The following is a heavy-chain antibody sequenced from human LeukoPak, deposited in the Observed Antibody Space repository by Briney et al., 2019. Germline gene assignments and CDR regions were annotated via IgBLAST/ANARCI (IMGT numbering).Heavy chain of an antibody. J-gene: IGHJ6*03. CDR3: ARRILRGGYYMDV. D-gene: IGHD5/OR15-5a*01. CDR2: IYYGGST. V-gene: IGHV4-39*01. Sequence: SETLSLTCTVSGGSISSSSYYWGWIRQPPGKGLEWFGSIYYGGSTYYNPSLKSRVTISVDTSKNQFSLKLSSVTAADTAVYYCARRILRGGYYMDVWGKGTTVTVSS. CDR1: GGSISSSSYY.